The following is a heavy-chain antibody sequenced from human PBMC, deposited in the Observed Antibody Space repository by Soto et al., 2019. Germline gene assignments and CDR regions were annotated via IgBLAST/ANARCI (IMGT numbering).Heavy chain of an antibody. D-gene: IGHD6-13*01. CDR2: INHSGST. CDR1: GGSFSGYY. CDR3: ARGSSSSSHYYYYYMDV. J-gene: IGHJ6*03. V-gene: IGHV4-34*01. Sequence: SETLSLTCAVYGGSFSGYYWSWIRQPPGKGLEWIGEINHSGSTNYNPSLRSRVTISVDTSKNQFSLKLSSVTAADTAVYYCARGSSSSSHYYYYYMDVWGKGTTVTVSS.